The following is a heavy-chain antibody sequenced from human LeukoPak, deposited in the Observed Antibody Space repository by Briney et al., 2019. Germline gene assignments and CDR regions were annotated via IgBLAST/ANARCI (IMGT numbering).Heavy chain of an antibody. CDR2: TYYRSTWYN. J-gene: IGHJ5*02. Sequence: SQTLSLTCAIPGDSVSSNSVTWNWIRQSPSRGLEWLGRTYYRSTWYNDYAVSVRGRITVNPDTFKNQFSLHLNSVTPEDTAVYYCARRLTQYDCFDPWGQGILVTVSS. CDR3: ARRLTQYDCFDP. D-gene: IGHD2-2*01. V-gene: IGHV6-1*01. CDR1: GDSVSSNSVT.